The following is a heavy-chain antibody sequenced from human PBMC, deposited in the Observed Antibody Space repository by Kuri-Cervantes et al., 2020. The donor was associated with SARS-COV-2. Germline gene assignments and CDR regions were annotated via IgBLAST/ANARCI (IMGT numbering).Heavy chain of an antibody. J-gene: IGHJ4*02. V-gene: IGHV3-21*01. CDR2: ISSTSSYI. Sequence: GGSLRLSCAASGFTFSSYSMNWVRQAPGKGLEWVSSISSTSSYIYYADSVKGRFTISRDNAKNSLYLQMNSLRVEDTAMYYCARGNPANSHVVDYWGQGTLVTVSS. CDR3: ARGNPANSHVVDY. CDR1: GFTFSSYS. D-gene: IGHD2-21*01.